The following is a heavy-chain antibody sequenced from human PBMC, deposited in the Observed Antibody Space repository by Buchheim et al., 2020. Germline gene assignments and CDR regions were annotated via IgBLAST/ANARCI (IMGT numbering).Heavy chain of an antibody. V-gene: IGHV1-8*01. D-gene: IGHD2-2*02. Sequence: QVQLVQSGAEVKKPGASVKVSCKASGYTFTSYDINWVRQATGQGLEWMGWMNPNSGNTGYAQKFQGRVTMTRNNSISTAYMELSSLRSEDTAVYYCAGVVVVPAAIPGYPKYYYYGMDVWGQGTT. CDR3: AGVVVVPAAIPGYPKYYYYGMDV. CDR2: MNPNSGNT. CDR1: GYTFTSYD. J-gene: IGHJ6*02.